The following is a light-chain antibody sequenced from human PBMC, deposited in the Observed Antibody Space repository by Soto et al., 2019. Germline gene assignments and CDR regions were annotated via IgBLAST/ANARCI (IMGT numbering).Light chain of an antibody. Sequence: IVLTKSPGTLSFTAGERATLSSRASESVSSSSLAWYQQKPGQAPRLLLYGASRRATGIPQRFSGSGSGTDFTLTISRLEPEDFAVYYCQQYGSSPHTFGQGTRLEIK. J-gene: IGKJ5*01. V-gene: IGKV3-20*01. CDR1: ESVSSSS. CDR2: GAS. CDR3: QQYGSSPHT.